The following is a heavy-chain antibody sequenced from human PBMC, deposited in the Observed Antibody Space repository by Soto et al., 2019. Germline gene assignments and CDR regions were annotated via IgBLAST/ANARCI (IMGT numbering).Heavy chain of an antibody. CDR2: VSYDGSAT. J-gene: IGHJ4*02. CDR1: GFTFTDSG. D-gene: IGHD6-19*01. Sequence: QAQLLESGGGVVQPGRSLRLSCAASGFTFTDSGMHWVRQTPGKGLEWVAFVSYDGSATSYADSVKGRFTISRDISTNTLFLQMSSLRPEDTAVYYCAKDRDGDSGWPDNFDYWGQGTLVTVSS. V-gene: IGHV3-30*18. CDR3: AKDRDGDSGWPDNFDY.